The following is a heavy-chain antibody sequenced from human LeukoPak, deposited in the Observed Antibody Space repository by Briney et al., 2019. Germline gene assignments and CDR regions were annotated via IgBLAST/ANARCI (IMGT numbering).Heavy chain of an antibody. Sequence: GGSLRLSCAASGFTFSSYSLNWVRQAPGKGLEWVSYISRSSSTIYADSVKGRFTISRDNANNSLYLQMNSLRDDDTAVYFCARVQTDSRGWYHFDYWGQGTLVTVSS. CDR2: ISRSSST. CDR3: ARVQTDSRGWYHFDY. CDR1: GFTFSSYS. J-gene: IGHJ4*02. V-gene: IGHV3-48*02. D-gene: IGHD6-19*01.